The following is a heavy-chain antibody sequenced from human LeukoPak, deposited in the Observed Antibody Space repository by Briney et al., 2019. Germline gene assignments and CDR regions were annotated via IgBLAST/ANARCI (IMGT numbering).Heavy chain of an antibody. D-gene: IGHD6-19*01. CDR3: AKDMAGDSSGWYYFDY. J-gene: IGHJ4*02. CDR1: GFTFDDYA. Sequence: PGGSLRLSCAASGFTFDDYAMHWVRQAPGKGLEWVSGISWNSGSIGYADSVKGRFTISRDNAKNSLYLQMNSLRAEDTALYYCAKDMAGDSSGWYYFDYRGQGTLVTVSS. V-gene: IGHV3-9*01. CDR2: ISWNSGSI.